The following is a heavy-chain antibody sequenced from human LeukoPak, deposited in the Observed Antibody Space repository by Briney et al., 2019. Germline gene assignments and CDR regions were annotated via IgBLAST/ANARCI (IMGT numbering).Heavy chain of an antibody. V-gene: IGHV3-23*01. CDR2: MSAYNDRT. CDR1: GFTFSNTA. Sequence: GGSLRLSRAASGFTFSNTAMSWVRQTPGKGLEWVATMSAYNDRTHYADSVRGRFTVSRDNSKNTLSLQMNSLREDDTAVYYCAQELSDIFVVRTDSWGQGTLVTVSS. CDR3: AQELSDIFVVRTDS. D-gene: IGHD3-9*01. J-gene: IGHJ4*02.